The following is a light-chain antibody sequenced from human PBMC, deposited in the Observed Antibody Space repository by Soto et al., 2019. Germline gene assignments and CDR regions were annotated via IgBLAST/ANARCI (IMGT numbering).Light chain of an antibody. J-gene: IGKJ1*01. Sequence: DIQMTNSPSTLLASVGEGVTITSRPGRRFVLWLACYQQKPGKAPKLLIYKASSLQSGVPSRFSGSGSGTEFTLTISSLQPDDFATYYCQQFNSNSWTFGQGTNVEIK. CDR1: RRFVLW. CDR3: QQFNSNSWT. CDR2: KAS. V-gene: IGKV1-5*03.